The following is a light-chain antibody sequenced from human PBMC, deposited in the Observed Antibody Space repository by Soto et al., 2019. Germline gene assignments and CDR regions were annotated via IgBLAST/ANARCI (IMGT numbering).Light chain of an antibody. J-gene: IGKJ4*01. V-gene: IGKV1-39*01. CDR1: QSISSY. CDR2: AAS. CDR3: QQSYSTPLT. Sequence: DIQLTQSPPSLSASIGDRVTITCRASQSISSYLNCYQQKPGKAPKLLIYAASSLQSGVPSRFSGSGSGTDFTLTISSLQPEDFATYYCQQSYSTPLTFGGGTKVDI.